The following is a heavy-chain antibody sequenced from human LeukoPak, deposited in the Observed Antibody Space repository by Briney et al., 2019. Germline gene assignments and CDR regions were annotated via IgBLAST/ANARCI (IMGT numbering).Heavy chain of an antibody. V-gene: IGHV4-34*01. J-gene: IGHJ6*02. CDR2: INHSGST. D-gene: IGHD3-10*01. CDR3: ASTPRVRIYGSGQYYYYGMDV. Sequence: PETLSLTCAVYGGSFSGYYWSWIRQPPGKGLEWIGEINHSGSTNYNPSLKSRVTISVDTSKNQFSLKLSSVTAADTAVYYCASTPRVRIYGSGQYYYYGMDVWGQGTTVTVSS. CDR1: GGSFSGYY.